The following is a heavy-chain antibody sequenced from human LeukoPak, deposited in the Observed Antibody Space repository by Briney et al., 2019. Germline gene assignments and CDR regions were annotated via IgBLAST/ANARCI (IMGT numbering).Heavy chain of an antibody. Sequence: PGGSLRLSCAASGFTFSSYGMHWVRQAPGKGLEWVAFIRYDGSNKYYADSVKGRFTISRDNSKNTLYLQMNSQRAEDTAVYYCAKDFEYSSRPTVFDYWGQGTLVTVSS. CDR3: AKDFEYSSRPTVFDY. CDR2: IRYDGSNK. CDR1: GFTFSSYG. V-gene: IGHV3-30*02. J-gene: IGHJ4*02. D-gene: IGHD6-6*01.